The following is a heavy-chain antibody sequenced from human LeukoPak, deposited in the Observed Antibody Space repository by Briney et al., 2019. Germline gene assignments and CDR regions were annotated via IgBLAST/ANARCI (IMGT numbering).Heavy chain of an antibody. Sequence: ESGPTLVKPPQTLTLTCTFSGFSLNTRGVGVGWIRQPPGKALEWLALIYWDDDKRYSPSLKSRLTITKDTSKNQVVLTMTNMDPVDTATYYCALDRIHLWSSWGQGTLVTVSS. J-gene: IGHJ5*02. CDR1: GFSLNTRGVG. V-gene: IGHV2-5*02. D-gene: IGHD5-18*01. CDR3: ALDRIHLWSS. CDR2: IYWDDDK.